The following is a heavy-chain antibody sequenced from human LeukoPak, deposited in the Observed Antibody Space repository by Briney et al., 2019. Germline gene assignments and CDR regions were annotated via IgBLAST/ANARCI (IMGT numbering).Heavy chain of an antibody. CDR1: GYTFTGYD. CDR3: ARGLKSRSLVPAARYYYYYYMDV. Sequence: ASVKVSCKASGYTFTGYDINWVRQATGQGLEWMGWMNPNSGNTGYAQKFQGRVTMTRNTSISTAYMELSCLRSEDTAVYYCARGLKSRSLVPAARYYYYYYMDVWGKGTTVTVSS. D-gene: IGHD2-2*01. CDR2: MNPNSGNT. V-gene: IGHV1-8*01. J-gene: IGHJ6*03.